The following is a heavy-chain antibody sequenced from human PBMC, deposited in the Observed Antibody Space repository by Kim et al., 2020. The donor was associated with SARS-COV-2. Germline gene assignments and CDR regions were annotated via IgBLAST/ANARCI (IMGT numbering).Heavy chain of an antibody. D-gene: IGHD5-12*01. V-gene: IGHV4-59*09. CDR3: ARGSSVAPFDY. Sequence: TNYNPALKCRVTISVDTSKNQFSLKLSSVTAADTAVYYCARGSSVAPFDYWGQGTLVTVSS. CDR2: T. J-gene: IGHJ4*02.